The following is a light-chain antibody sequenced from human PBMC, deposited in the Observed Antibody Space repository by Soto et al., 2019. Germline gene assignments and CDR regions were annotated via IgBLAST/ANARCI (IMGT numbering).Light chain of an antibody. Sequence: QSVLTQPPSVSAAPGQNVAISCSGGSSNIGKNFVSWYQQVPGAAPKVLIYENDKRLSGIPDRFSGSRSGTSVTLAIAGLXXXXEXDYYCXSWDSSLYGVVXGGGTKLTVL. CDR1: SSNIGKNF. CDR3: XSWDSSLYGVV. CDR2: END. V-gene: IGLV1-51*02. J-gene: IGLJ3*02.